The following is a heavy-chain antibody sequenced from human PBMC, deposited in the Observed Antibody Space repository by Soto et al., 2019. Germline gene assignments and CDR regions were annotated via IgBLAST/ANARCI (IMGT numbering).Heavy chain of an antibody. D-gene: IGHD6-19*01. J-gene: IGHJ3*02. V-gene: IGHV4-39*01. Sequence: QLQLQESGPGLVKPSETLSLTCTVSGGSISSSSYYWGWIRQPPGKGLEWIGSIYYSGSTYYNPSLKRRVTISVHTSKNQFSLQLSSVTAADTAVYYCARRTYSSGWYAFDIWGQGTMVTVSS. CDR3: ARRTYSSGWYAFDI. CDR1: GGSISSSSYY. CDR2: IYYSGST.